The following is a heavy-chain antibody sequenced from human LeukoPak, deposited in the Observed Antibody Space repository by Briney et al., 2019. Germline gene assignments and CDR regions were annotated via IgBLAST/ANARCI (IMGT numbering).Heavy chain of an antibody. J-gene: IGHJ5*02. CDR1: GFTFSSYT. V-gene: IGHV3-21*04. D-gene: IGHD6-19*01. CDR3: AKIPYSSGWVQNWFDP. Sequence: GGSLRLSCAASGFTFSSYTMDWVRQAPGKGLEWVSSISSSSSYIYYADSMKGRFTISRDNSKNTLYLQMNSLRAEDTAVYYCAKIPYSSGWVQNWFDPWGQGTLVTVSS. CDR2: ISSSSSYI.